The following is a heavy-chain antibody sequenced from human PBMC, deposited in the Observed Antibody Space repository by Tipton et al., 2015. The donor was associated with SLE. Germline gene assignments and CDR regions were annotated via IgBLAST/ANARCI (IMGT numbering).Heavy chain of an antibody. J-gene: IGHJ4*02. CDR2: INHSGST. Sequence: LRLSCAVYGGSFSGYYWSWIRQPPGKGLEWIGEINHSGSTNYNPSLKSRVTISVDTSKNQFSLKLNSVTAADTAVYYCAREEDSGGGILDYWGQGILVTVSS. V-gene: IGHV4-34*01. D-gene: IGHD2-15*01. CDR1: GGSFSGYY. CDR3: AREEDSGGGILDY.